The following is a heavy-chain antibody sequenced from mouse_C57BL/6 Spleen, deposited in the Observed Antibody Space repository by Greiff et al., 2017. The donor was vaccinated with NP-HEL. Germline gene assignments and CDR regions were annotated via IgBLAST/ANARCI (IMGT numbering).Heavy chain of an antibody. CDR1: GYTFTSYW. Sequence: VQLQQPGTELVKPGASVKLSCKASGYTFTSYWMHWVKQRPGQGLEWIGNINPGNGGTNYNEKFKSKATLTVDKSSSTAYMQLSSLTSEDSAVYYCAREGYYGSSYGWYFDVWGTGTTVTVSS. D-gene: IGHD1-1*01. CDR3: AREGYYGSSYGWYFDV. V-gene: IGHV1-53*01. J-gene: IGHJ1*03. CDR2: INPGNGGT.